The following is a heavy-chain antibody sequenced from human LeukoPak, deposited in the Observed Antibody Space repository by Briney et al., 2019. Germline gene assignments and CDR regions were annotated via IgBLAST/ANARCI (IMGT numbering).Heavy chain of an antibody. CDR1: GGSISSGSYY. J-gene: IGHJ4*02. CDR2: IYYSGST. CDR3: ARARFRYDILTGYYEAPLDY. V-gene: IGHV4-39*07. Sequence: SETLSLTCTVSGGSISSGSYYWGWIRQPPTKGLEWIGNIYYSGSTYYNPSLNSRVTISVDTSKNQFSLKLSSVTAADTAVYYCARARFRYDILTGYYEAPLDYWGQGTLVTVSS. D-gene: IGHD3-9*01.